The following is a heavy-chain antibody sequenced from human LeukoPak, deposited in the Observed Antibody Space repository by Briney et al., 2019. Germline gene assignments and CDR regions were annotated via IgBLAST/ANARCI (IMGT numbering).Heavy chain of an antibody. CDR1: GYTFTRYV. CDR2: INAYNGKT. D-gene: IGHD3-10*01. V-gene: IGHV1-18*01. CDR3: ARFHYGSGTYPEFSFDY. Sequence: ATVKVSCKASGYTFTRYVFTWVRQAPGQGLEWMGWINAYNGKTHYAQKFQGRATMTTDTSTSTAYMGVRSLSSDDTAVYYCARFHYGSGTYPEFSFDYWGEGTLVTVSS. J-gene: IGHJ4*02.